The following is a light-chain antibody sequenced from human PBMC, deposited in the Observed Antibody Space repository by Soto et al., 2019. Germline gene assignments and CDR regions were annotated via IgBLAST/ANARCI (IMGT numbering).Light chain of an antibody. CDR3: HQSQSWPRT. CDR2: GAS. Sequence: EIVLTQSPGPLSLSPGERATLSCRASQSVSNNYLAWYQQKPGQAPRLLIYGASTRATGIPARFSGSGSGTHFTLTISDVEPEDFAVYYCHQSQSWPRTFGQGTKVDIK. J-gene: IGKJ1*01. V-gene: IGKV3-20*01. CDR1: QSVSNNY.